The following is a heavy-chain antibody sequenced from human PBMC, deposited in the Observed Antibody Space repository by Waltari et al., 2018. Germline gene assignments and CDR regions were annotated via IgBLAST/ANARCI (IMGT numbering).Heavy chain of an antibody. J-gene: IGHJ6*03. CDR2: ISSSSSYI. CDR3: ARDYTGIIAYMDV. V-gene: IGHV3-21*01. Sequence: EVQLVESGGGLVKPGGSLRLSCAASGFTFSSYSMNWVRQAPGKGLEWVSSISSSSSYIYYADSVKGRFTISRDNAKNSLYLQMNSLRAEDTAVYYCARDYTGIIAYMDVWGKGTTVTISS. D-gene: IGHD3-16*01. CDR1: GFTFSSYS.